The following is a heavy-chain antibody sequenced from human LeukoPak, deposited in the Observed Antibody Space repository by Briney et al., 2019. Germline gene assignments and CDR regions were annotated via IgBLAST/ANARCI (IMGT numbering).Heavy chain of an antibody. J-gene: IGHJ4*02. D-gene: IGHD6-13*01. Sequence: QPGGSLRLSCAASGFPFRTYGMHWVRQAPGKGLEWVAVIWYDGSNKYYADSVKGRFTISRDNSKNTLYLQMNSLRAEDTAVYYCAKSGGSSWYNCYFDCWGQGTLVTVSS. CDR1: GFPFRTYG. V-gene: IGHV3-33*06. CDR3: AKSGGSSWYNCYFDC. CDR2: IWYDGSNK.